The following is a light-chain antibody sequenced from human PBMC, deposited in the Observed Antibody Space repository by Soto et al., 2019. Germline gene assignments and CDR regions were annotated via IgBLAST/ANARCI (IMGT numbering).Light chain of an antibody. J-gene: IGKJ1*01. Sequence: EIVMTQSPATLSVSPGERATLSCRASQSVRNNLAWYQQKPGQAPRLLIYGASTRATGIPARFSGSGSGTEFTLTINSLQSEDFAVYYCQQSNDWWTFGQGTKVEIK. CDR3: QQSNDWWT. V-gene: IGKV3-15*01. CDR1: QSVRNN. CDR2: GAS.